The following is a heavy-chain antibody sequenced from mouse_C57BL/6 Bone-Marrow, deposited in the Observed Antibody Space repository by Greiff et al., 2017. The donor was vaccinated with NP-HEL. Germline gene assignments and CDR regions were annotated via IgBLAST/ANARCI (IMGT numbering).Heavy chain of an antibody. J-gene: IGHJ2*01. V-gene: IGHV5-6*01. CDR1: GFTFSSYG. CDR2: ISSGGRYT. D-gene: IGHD2-2*01. Sequence: EVKLMESGGDLVKPGGSLKLSCAASGFTFSSYGMSWVRQTPDNRLEWVATISSGGRYTYYPDSVKGRFTISRDNAKTTLYLQMSSLKSEDTAMYYCARHESTMVYCDYWGQGTTLTVSS. CDR3: ARHESTMVYCDY.